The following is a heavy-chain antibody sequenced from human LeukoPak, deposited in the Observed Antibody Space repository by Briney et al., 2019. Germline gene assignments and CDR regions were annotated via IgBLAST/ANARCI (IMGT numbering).Heavy chain of an antibody. Sequence: SETLSLTCAVYGGSFSGYYWSWIRQPPGKGLEWIGEINHSGSTNYNPSLKSRVTISVDTSKNQFSLKLSSVTAADTAVYYCARELHDYGEASWFDPWGQGTLVTVSS. V-gene: IGHV4-34*01. J-gene: IGHJ5*02. CDR2: INHSGST. CDR3: ARELHDYGEASWFDP. CDR1: GGSFSGYY. D-gene: IGHD4-17*01.